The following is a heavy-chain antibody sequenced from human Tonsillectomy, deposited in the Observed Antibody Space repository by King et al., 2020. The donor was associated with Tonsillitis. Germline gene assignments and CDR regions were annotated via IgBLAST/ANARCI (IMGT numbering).Heavy chain of an antibody. CDR2: ISYDGSKK. V-gene: IGHV3-30*18. J-gene: IGHJ4*02. CDR1: RFTFSSYG. CDR3: AKYRHEVEYGLSYFEA. Sequence: VQLVESGGGVVQPGGSLRLSCAASRFTFSSYGMHWVRQAPGKGLEWVAVISYDGSKKYYADSVKGRFTISRDNSKNTLYLQMNSLRAEDTAVYYCAKYRHEVEYGLSYFEAWGQGTLVTVSS. D-gene: IGHD2-8*02.